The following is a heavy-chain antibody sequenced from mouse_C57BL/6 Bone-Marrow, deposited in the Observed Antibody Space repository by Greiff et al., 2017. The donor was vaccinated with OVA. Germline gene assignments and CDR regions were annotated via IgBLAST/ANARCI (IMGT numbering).Heavy chain of an antibody. Sequence: EVKLQESGPGLVKPSQSLSLTCSVTGYSITSGYYWNWIRQFPGNKLEWMGYISYDGSNNYNPSLKNRISITRDTSNNQFFLKLNSVTTEDTATYYCARLTGYWYFDVWGTGTTVTVSS. CDR1: GYSITSGYY. D-gene: IGHD4-1*01. CDR3: ARLTGYWYFDV. CDR2: ISYDGSN. J-gene: IGHJ1*03. V-gene: IGHV3-6*01.